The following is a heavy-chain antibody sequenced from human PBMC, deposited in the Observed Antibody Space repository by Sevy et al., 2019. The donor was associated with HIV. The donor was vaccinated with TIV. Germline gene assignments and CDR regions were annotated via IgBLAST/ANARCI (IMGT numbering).Heavy chain of an antibody. D-gene: IGHD6-6*01. J-gene: IGHJ3*02. V-gene: IGHV4-38-2*01. Sequence: SETLSLTCAVSGYSISSGYYWGWIRQPPGKGLEWIGNMYHSGSTHYNPSLKSRVTISVDTSKNQFSLKLSSVTAADTAVYYCARHGNSSSSRVAFDIWGQGTMVTVSS. CDR1: GYSISSGYY. CDR2: MYHSGST. CDR3: ARHGNSSSSRVAFDI.